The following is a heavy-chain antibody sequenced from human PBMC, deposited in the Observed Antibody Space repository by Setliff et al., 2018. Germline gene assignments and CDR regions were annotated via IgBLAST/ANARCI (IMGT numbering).Heavy chain of an antibody. Sequence: ASVKVSCKASGYTFTSYGFSWVRQAPGQGLEWMGWISGYNGNTNYEQKFQGRVTMTTDTSTSTAYMELRSLRSDDTAVYFCARDRGSGWFVYWGQGTLVTVSS. CDR3: ARDRGSGWFVY. CDR1: GYTFTSYG. V-gene: IGHV1-18*01. D-gene: IGHD6-19*01. J-gene: IGHJ5*01. CDR2: ISGYNGNT.